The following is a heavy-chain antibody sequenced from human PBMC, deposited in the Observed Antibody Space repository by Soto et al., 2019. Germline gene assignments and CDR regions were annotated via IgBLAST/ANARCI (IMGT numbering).Heavy chain of an antibody. Sequence: EVQLVESGGALVQPGGSLRLSCSASGFTFSNYIMHWVRQAPGKGLEYLSSISSNGGDTYYADSVKGRFTISRDNSKNTLYLQMNSLRAEDTAVYYCVRDFYGSGSYYGFFDHWGQGTLVTVSS. V-gene: IGHV3-64D*08. CDR1: GFTFSNYI. D-gene: IGHD3-10*01. J-gene: IGHJ4*02. CDR3: VRDFYGSGSYYGFFDH. CDR2: ISSNGGDT.